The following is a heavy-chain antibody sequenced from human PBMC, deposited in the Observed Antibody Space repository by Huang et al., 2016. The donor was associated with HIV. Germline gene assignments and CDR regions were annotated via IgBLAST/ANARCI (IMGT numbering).Heavy chain of an antibody. V-gene: IGHV5-51*01. CDR3: ARQGVGDFVVEPTGLGAFDI. CDR1: GYTFNGYW. Sequence: EVQLVQSGAVVKKPGESLKISCKGSGYTFNGYWIGWVRQMPGKGLEWMGIIDPGDSSTTYSPPLHGHVTISADKSISTAYLQGSGLKASDTAMYYCARQGVGDFVVEPTGLGAFDIWGQGTMVTVSS. J-gene: IGHJ3*02. CDR2: IDPGDSST. D-gene: IGHD2-2*01.